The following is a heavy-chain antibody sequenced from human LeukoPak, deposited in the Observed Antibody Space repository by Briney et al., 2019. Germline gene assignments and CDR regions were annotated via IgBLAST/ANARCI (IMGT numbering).Heavy chain of an antibody. D-gene: IGHD1-26*01. CDR1: GFMFSSYA. J-gene: IGHJ4*02. Sequence: GSLRLSCSASGFMFSSYAFHWVRQAPGKGLEWVAFIPYDGSNNDYADSVKGRFTISRDNSKSTLYLQMNSLRVDDTAVYYCARDPQRREFDYWGQGTLVTVSS. V-gene: IGHV3-30*04. CDR3: ARDPQRREFDY. CDR2: IPYDGSNN.